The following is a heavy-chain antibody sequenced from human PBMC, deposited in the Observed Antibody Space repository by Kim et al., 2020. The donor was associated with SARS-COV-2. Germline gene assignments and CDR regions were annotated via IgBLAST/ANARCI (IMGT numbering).Heavy chain of an antibody. V-gene: IGHV1-69*13. CDR3: ARGTYYDFWEREPRFDY. Sequence: SVKVSCKASGGTFSSYAISWVRQAPGQGLEWMGGIIPIFGTANYAQKFQGRVTITADESTSTAYMELSSLRSEDTAVYYCARGTYYDFWEREPRFDYWGQGTLVTVSS. CDR1: GGTFSSYA. CDR2: IIPIFGTA. D-gene: IGHD3-3*01. J-gene: IGHJ4*02.